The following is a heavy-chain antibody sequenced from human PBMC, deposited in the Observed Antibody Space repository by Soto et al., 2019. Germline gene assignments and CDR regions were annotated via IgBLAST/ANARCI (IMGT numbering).Heavy chain of an antibody. CDR2: ISAYNGNT. CDR1: GYNFPSYG. D-gene: IGHD6-19*01. J-gene: IGHJ5*02. V-gene: IGHV1-18*01. Sequence: DSVEVSSQSYGYNFPSYGISWVRQAPGQGLEWMGWISAYNGNTNYAQKLQGRVTMTRDTSTSTVYMELSSLRSEDTAVYYCASSVAGRGWWFDPWGQGPLVTVSS. CDR3: ASSVAGRGWWFDP.